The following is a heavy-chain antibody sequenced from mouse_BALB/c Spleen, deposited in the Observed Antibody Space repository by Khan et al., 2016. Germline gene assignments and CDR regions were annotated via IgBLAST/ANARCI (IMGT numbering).Heavy chain of an antibody. Sequence: QVQLKESGPGLVQPSQSLSITCTVSDFSLTSYGVHWVRQSPGKGLEWLGVIWRVGSTDYNAAYISRLSITKDNYKTQAFFKMNSLQADDTAIDXCAKNGNYWYFDVWGAGTTVTVSS. CDR3: AKNGNYWYFDV. CDR2: IWRVGST. D-gene: IGHD2-1*01. V-gene: IGHV2-5*01. J-gene: IGHJ1*01. CDR1: DFSLTSYG.